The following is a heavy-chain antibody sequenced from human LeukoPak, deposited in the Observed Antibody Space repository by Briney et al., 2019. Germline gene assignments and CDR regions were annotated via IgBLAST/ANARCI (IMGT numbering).Heavy chain of an antibody. CDR2: ISWNSGSI. CDR1: GFTFDDYA. J-gene: IGHJ4*02. D-gene: IGHD6-13*01. Sequence: GGSLRLSCAVSGFTFDDYAMHWVRQAPGKGLEWVSGISWNSGSIGYADSVKGRFTISRDNAKNSLYLQMNSLRAEDTALYYCAKGQPTRYSSSWYFDYWGQGTLVTVSS. V-gene: IGHV3-9*01. CDR3: AKGQPTRYSSSWYFDY.